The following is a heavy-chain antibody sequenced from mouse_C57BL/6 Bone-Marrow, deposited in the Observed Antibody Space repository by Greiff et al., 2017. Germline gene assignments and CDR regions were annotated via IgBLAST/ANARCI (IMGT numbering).Heavy chain of an antibody. J-gene: IGHJ2*01. V-gene: IGHV5-4*03. D-gene: IGHD1-1*01. CDR3: AREITTVLGDY. Sequence: EVKLVESGGGLVKPGGSLKLSCAASGFTFSSYAMSWVRQTPEKRLEWVATISDGGSYTYYPDNVKGRFTISRDNAKNNLYLQMSHLKSEDTAVYYCAREITTVLGDYWGQGTTLTVSS. CDR2: ISDGGSYT. CDR1: GFTFSSYA.